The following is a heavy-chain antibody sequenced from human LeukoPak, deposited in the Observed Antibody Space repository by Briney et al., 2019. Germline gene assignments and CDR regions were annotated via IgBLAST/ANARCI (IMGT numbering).Heavy chain of an antibody. CDR3: ANHCSSTSCYGAFDI. CDR1: GFTLDVYA. CDR2: ISWSSGSI. Sequence: PGRSLRLSCAASGFTLDVYAMHWVRQAPGKGLEWVSCISWSSGSIGYADSVKGRFTISRDNAKNSLYLQMNSLRAEDTALYYCANHCSSTSCYGAFDIWGQGTMVTVSS. J-gene: IGHJ3*02. D-gene: IGHD2-2*01. V-gene: IGHV3-9*01.